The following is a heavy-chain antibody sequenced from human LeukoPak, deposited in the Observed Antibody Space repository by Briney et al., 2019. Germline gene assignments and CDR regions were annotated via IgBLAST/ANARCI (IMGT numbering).Heavy chain of an antibody. J-gene: IGHJ4*02. Sequence: GGSLRLSCAASGFTFSSYWRSWVGQAPGKGLEWLANIKKDGSEKYYVDSVKGRFTISRDNAKNSLYLQMNSLRAEDTAVYYCASLEYSYGPDYWGQGTLVTVSS. V-gene: IGHV3-7*01. CDR3: ASLEYSYGPDY. CDR2: IKKDGSEK. D-gene: IGHD5-18*01. CDR1: GFTFSSYW.